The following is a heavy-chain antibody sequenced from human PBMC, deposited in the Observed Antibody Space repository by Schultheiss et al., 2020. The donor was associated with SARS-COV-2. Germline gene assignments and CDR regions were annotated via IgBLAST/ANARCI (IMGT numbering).Heavy chain of an antibody. Sequence: SQTLSLTCTVSGGSISSYYWSWIRQPPGKGLEWIGYIYYSGSTNYNPSLNSRVTISVDTSKNQFSLKLSSVTAADTAVYYCARDCRVFRGFDPWGQGTLVTVSS. CDR1: GGSISSYY. D-gene: IGHD2-21*01. V-gene: IGHV4-59*01. J-gene: IGHJ5*02. CDR2: IYYSGST. CDR3: ARDCRVFRGFDP.